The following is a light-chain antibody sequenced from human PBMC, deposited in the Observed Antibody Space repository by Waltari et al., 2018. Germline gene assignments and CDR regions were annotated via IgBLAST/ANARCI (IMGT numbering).Light chain of an antibody. V-gene: IGKV3-15*01. CDR3: QQYNNWPPVT. CDR2: GAS. Sequence: EIVMTQSPATLSVSPGERATLSCRASQSVSSNLAWYQQKPGQAPRLLIYGASTKATGIPASFSCSGSATEFTLTISSLQSEDFAVYYCQQYNNWPPVTFGQGTKVEIK. J-gene: IGKJ1*01. CDR1: QSVSSN.